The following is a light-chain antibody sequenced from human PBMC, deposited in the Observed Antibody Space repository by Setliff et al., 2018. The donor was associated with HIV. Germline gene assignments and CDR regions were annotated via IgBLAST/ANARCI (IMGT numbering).Light chain of an antibody. J-gene: IGLJ1*01. CDR3: CSYAGSYTSLYV. V-gene: IGLV2-11*01. CDR1: SSDVGGYNY. Sequence: QSALTQPRSVSGSPGQSVTISCTGTSSDVGGYNYVSWYQHLPGKAPKLMIYDVTKRPSGVPDRFSGSKSGNTASLTISGLQSEDEADYYCCSYAGSYTSLYVFGTGTKGTVL. CDR2: DVT.